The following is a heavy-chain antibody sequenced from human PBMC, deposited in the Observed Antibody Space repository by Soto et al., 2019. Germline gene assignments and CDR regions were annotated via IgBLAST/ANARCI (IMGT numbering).Heavy chain of an antibody. J-gene: IGHJ4*02. Sequence: GGSLRLSCAASGFTFSSYAMSWVRQAPGKGLEWVSAISGSGGSTYYADSVKGRFTISRDNSKNTLYLQMNSLRAEDTAVYYYAKDPRHYDFWSGYSNYFDYWGQGTLVTVSS. V-gene: IGHV3-23*01. CDR2: ISGSGGST. CDR3: AKDPRHYDFWSGYSNYFDY. D-gene: IGHD3-3*01. CDR1: GFTFSSYA.